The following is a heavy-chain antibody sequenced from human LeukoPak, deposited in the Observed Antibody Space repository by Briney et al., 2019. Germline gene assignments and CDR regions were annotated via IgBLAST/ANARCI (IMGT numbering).Heavy chain of an antibody. CDR2: IIPIFGTA. V-gene: IGHV1-69*05. J-gene: IGHJ4*02. CDR1: GGTFSSYA. Sequence: GASVKVSCKASGGTFSSYAISWVRQAPGQGLEWMGRIIPIFGTANYAQKFQGRVTITTDESTSTAYMELSSLRSEDTAVYHCARDRYYDSSGYFVFDYWGQGTLVTVSS. CDR3: ARDRYYDSSGYFVFDY. D-gene: IGHD3-22*01.